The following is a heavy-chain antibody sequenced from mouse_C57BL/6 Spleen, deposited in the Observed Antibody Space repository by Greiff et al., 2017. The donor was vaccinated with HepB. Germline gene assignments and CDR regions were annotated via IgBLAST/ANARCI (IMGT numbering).Heavy chain of an antibody. Sequence: VQLQQPGAELVKPGASVKLSCKASGYTFTSYWMHWVKQRPGQGLEWIGMIHPNSGSTNYNEKFKSKATLTVDKSSSTAYMQLSSLTSEDSEVYYCARTGLQDWYFDVWGTGTTVTVSS. CDR3: ARTGLQDWYFDV. D-gene: IGHD2-4*01. CDR2: IHPNSGST. V-gene: IGHV1-64*01. J-gene: IGHJ1*03. CDR1: GYTFTSYW.